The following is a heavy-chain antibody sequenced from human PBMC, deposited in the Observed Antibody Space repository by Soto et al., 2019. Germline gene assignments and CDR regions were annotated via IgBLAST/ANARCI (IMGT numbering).Heavy chain of an antibody. Sequence: SGPTLVNPTQTLTLTCTFSGFSFPTAGVAVGWIRQTPGGALEWLTLIYYNDDRRFSPSLKTRLTITGDTSKNQVVLSLTNVDPGDTAAYFWAHSDGGYEIIYFDFWGQGSRVTVAS. CDR1: GFSFPTAGVA. J-gene: IGHJ4*02. CDR3: AHSDGGYEIIYFDF. V-gene: IGHV2-5*01. CDR2: IYYNDDR. D-gene: IGHD5-12*01.